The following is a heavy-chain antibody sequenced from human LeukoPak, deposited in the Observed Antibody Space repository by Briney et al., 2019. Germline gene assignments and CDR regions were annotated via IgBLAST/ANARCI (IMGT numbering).Heavy chain of an antibody. CDR1: GFTFSSYG. D-gene: IGHD3-10*01. Sequence: GGSLRLSCAASGFTFSSYGMHWVRQAPGKGLEWVAFIRYDGSNKYYADSVKGRFTISRDNSKNTLYLQMNSLRAEDTAVYYCAKRLHRGRGVNSGYYYHYGDHGTRVTVYS. CDR2: IRYDGSNK. J-gene: IGHJ4*01. CDR3: AKRLHRGRGVNSGYYYHY. V-gene: IGHV3-30*02.